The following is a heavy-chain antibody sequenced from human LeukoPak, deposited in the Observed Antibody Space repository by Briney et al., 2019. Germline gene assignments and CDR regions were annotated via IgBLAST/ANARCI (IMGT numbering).Heavy chain of an antibody. V-gene: IGHV3-21*01. Sequence: KPGGSLRLSCAASGFTFSSNSMNWVRRAPGKGLEWVSSISSSSSYIYYADSVKGRFTISRDNAKNSLCLQMNSLRAEDTAVYYCARSSSNYLDYWGQGTLVTVSS. D-gene: IGHD1-26*01. CDR1: GFTFSSNS. CDR2: ISSSSSYI. J-gene: IGHJ4*02. CDR3: ARSSSNYLDY.